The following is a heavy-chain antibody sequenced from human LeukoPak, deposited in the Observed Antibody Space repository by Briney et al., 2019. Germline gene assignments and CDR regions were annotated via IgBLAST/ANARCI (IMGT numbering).Heavy chain of an antibody. CDR1: GDSISSSSYY. J-gene: IGHJ5*02. CDR3: ARKYYYGSSGFDP. D-gene: IGHD3-22*01. V-gene: IGHV4-39*01. Sequence: PSETLSLTCTVSGDSISSSSYYWGWLRQPPGKGLEWIGSIYYCGSTYCNPSLKNRVTISVDTSKNQYSLKLSSVTAAVSAVYYCARKYYYGSSGFDPWGQGTLVTVSS. CDR2: IYYCGST.